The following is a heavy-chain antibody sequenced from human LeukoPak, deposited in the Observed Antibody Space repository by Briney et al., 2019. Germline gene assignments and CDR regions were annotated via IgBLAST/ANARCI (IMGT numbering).Heavy chain of an antibody. Sequence: GASVKVSCKASGYTFTGYYMHWVRQAPGQGLEWMGWINPNSGGTNYAQKFQGRVTMTRDTSISTAYMELSRLRSDDTAVYYCARTYYYDSSGPWGAFDIWGQGTMVTVSS. J-gene: IGHJ3*02. V-gene: IGHV1-2*02. CDR2: INPNSGGT. CDR3: ARTYYYDSSGPWGAFDI. D-gene: IGHD3-22*01. CDR1: GYTFTGYY.